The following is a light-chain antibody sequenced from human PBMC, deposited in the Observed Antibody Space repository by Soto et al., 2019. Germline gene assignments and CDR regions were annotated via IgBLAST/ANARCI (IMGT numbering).Light chain of an antibody. CDR1: QSVASN. V-gene: IGKV3-15*01. CDR2: GAS. J-gene: IGKJ2*01. CDR3: QQYHNWPPQYT. Sequence: EIVMTQSPASLSVSPGDGATLSCRASQSVASNVAWYQQKPGQGPRLLIHGASTRAADSPARFSGSGSGTDFTLTITSLQSEDFAVYYCQQYHNWPPQYTFGQGTKLQIK.